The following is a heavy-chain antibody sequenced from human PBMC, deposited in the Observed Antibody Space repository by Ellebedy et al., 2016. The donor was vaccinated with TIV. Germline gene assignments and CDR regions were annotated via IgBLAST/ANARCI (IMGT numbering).Heavy chain of an antibody. D-gene: IGHD3-9*01. V-gene: IGHV3-43*01. CDR1: GFVFGDYA. CDR3: GKDLDVLTGSDY. J-gene: IGHJ4*02. Sequence: PGGSLRLPCAASGFVFGDYAMFWIRQPPGKGLEWVSVISWDGSMTYHADSVKGRFTVSSDNRKNSLYLQMTSLKTEDTAFYYCGKDLDVLTGSDYWGQGTLVAVSS. CDR2: ISWDGSMT.